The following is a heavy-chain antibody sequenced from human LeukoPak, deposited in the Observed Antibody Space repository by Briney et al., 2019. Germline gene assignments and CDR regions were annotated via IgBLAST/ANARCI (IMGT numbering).Heavy chain of an antibody. CDR2: IYHSGST. CDR1: GGSISSGGYY. V-gene: IGHV4-30-2*01. CDR3: ARGVGVRWEPPSHAFDI. D-gene: IGHD1-26*01. J-gene: IGHJ3*02. Sequence: SQTLSLTCTVSGGSISSGGYYWSWIRQPPGKGLEWIGYIYHSGSTYYNPSLKSRVTISVDRSKNQFSLKLSSVTAADTAVYYCARGVGVRWEPPSHAFDIWGQGTMVTVSS.